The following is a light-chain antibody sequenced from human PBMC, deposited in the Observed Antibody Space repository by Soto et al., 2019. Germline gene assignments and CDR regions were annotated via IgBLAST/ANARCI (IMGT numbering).Light chain of an antibody. J-gene: IGLJ1*01. CDR1: NIGNKS. Sequence: SYELTQPPSVSAALGQTARITCGGNNIGNKSVHWYQQKPGQAPVLVVDADSDRPSGIPERFSGSNSGNTATLTISRVEAGDEADYFCHVWDSSSEHVFGTGTKVTVL. V-gene: IGLV3-21*02. CDR3: HVWDSSSEHV. CDR2: ADS.